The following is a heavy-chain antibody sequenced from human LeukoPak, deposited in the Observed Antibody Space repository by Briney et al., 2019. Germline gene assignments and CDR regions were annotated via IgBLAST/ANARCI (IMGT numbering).Heavy chain of an antibody. CDR2: ISETI. Sequence: GGSLRLSCIASGFVFSRDNMNWVRQAPGKGLEWVAHISETIYYADSVQGRFTISRDNAKNSLYLQMSNLRVDDTAMYYCVREVGRPKTFYFDSWGRGTLVTVSS. V-gene: IGHV3-48*04. D-gene: IGHD3-16*01. CDR3: VREVGRPKTFYFDS. CDR1: GFVFSRDN. J-gene: IGHJ4*02.